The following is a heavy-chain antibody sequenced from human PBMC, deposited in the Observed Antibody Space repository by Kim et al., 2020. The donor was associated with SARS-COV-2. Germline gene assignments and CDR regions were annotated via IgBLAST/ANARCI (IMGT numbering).Heavy chain of an antibody. CDR3: AREDSSKGFFDY. V-gene: IGHV4-31*02. J-gene: IGHJ4*02. D-gene: IGHD5-18*01. Sequence: YYTPSLKSRVTISVDTSKNQFSLKLSSVTAADTAVYYCAREDSSKGFFDYWGQGTLVTVSS.